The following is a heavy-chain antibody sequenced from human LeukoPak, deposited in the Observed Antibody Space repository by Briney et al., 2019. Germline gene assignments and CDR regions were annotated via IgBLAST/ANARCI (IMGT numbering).Heavy chain of an antibody. Sequence: PGGSLRLSCAASGLTFSSYAMSWVRQAPGKGLEWVSAISGSGGSTYYADSVKGRFTISRDNSKNTLYLQMNSLRAEDTAVYYCAKAEAEANIVADAFDIWGQGTMVTVSS. CDR1: GLTFSSYA. CDR2: ISGSGGST. CDR3: AKAEAEANIVADAFDI. J-gene: IGHJ3*02. D-gene: IGHD2-15*01. V-gene: IGHV3-23*01.